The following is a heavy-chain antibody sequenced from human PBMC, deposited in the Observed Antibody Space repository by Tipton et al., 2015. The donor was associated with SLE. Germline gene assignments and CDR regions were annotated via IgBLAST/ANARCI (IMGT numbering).Heavy chain of an antibody. CDR2: INPNNGGT. Sequence: QSGAEVKKPGTSVKVSCKTSGYSFTGYFMHWVRQAPGQGLEWMGWINPNNGGTRYAQNFQDRVTMTRDTSIDTAYMELSRLRSGDTAVYFCAGARSLSCRGAFGIWGQGTMVPVPS. D-gene: IGHD3-16*02. CDR3: AGARSLSCRGAFGI. J-gene: IGHJ3*02. V-gene: IGHV1-2*02. CDR1: GYSFTGYF.